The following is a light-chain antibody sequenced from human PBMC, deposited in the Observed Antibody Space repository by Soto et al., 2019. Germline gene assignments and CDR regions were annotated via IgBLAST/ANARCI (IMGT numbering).Light chain of an antibody. CDR1: QSISSS. CDR3: QQYNSWHPLT. V-gene: IGKV3-15*01. CDR2: AAS. Sequence: EIVMTQSPATLSVSPGERVTLSCRASQSISSSYLAWYQQKPGQGPRLLIYAASTRATDIPARFSGSGSGTDFTLSISSLQSEDFAIYYCQQYNSWHPLTSGGGTKVEIK. J-gene: IGKJ4*01.